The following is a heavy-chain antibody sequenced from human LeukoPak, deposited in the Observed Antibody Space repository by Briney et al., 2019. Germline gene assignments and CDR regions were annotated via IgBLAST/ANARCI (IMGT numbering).Heavy chain of an antibody. D-gene: IGHD6-13*01. CDR3: ARDEFGIAAHPGRAYYYYGMDV. V-gene: IGHV3-21*01. J-gene: IGHJ6*02. CDR2: ISSSSSYI. Sequence: SPRLSCAASGFASSIYSMNWVRDTPGKRLERGSSISSSSSYIYYADSVKGRFTISRDNAKNSLYLQMNSLRAEDTAVYYCARDEFGIAAHPGRAYYYYGMDVWGQGTTVTVSS. CDR1: GFASSIYS.